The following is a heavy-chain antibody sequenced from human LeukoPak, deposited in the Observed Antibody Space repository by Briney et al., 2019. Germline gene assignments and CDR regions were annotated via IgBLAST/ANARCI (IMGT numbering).Heavy chain of an antibody. CDR3: AKDLGMGTRIDF. V-gene: IGHV3-30*02. J-gene: IGHJ4*02. CDR2: IRFDGSNE. CDR1: GFTFSSFG. Sequence: GGSLRLSCAAPGFTFSSFGMPWVRQAPGKGLERVAFIRFDGSNEYYTDSVKGRFTISRDNSKNTLTLQMNSLRPEDTAVYYCAKDLGMGTRIDFRGQGTLVTVSS. D-gene: IGHD7-27*01.